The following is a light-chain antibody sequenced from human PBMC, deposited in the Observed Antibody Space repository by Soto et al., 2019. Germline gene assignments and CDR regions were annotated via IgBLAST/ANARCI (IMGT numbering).Light chain of an antibody. J-gene: IGLJ1*01. V-gene: IGLV2-14*02. CDR2: EDN. Sequence: QSALTQPASVSGSPGQSITISCTGTSSDVGSYNLVSWYQQHPGKAPKLMIYEDNKRPSGVSNRFSGSKSGTSASLAITGLQAEDEADYYCQSCDSSLSGSGVFGTGTKVTVL. CDR1: SSDVGSYNL. CDR3: QSCDSSLSGSGV.